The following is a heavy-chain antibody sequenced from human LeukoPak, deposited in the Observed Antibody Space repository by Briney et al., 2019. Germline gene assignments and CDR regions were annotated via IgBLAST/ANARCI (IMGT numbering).Heavy chain of an antibody. Sequence: GGSLRLSCAASGFTFSSYAMHWVRQAPGKGLEWVAVISYDGSNKYYADSVKGRFTISRDNSKNTLYLQMNSLRAEDTAVYYCAKEENGSGWFPDDAFDIWGQGTMVTVSS. CDR3: AKEENGSGWFPDDAFDI. D-gene: IGHD6-19*01. V-gene: IGHV3-30*04. CDR2: ISYDGSNK. CDR1: GFTFSSYA. J-gene: IGHJ3*02.